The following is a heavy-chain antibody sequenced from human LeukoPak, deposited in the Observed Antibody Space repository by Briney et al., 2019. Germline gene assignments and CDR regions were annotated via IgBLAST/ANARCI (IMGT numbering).Heavy chain of an antibody. CDR3: ARGLFEGCSGGSCYGDI. Sequence: SETLSLTCTVSGGSISSNSYYWGWIRQPPGEGLEWIGTIYYVGTTYYNPSLESRVTISVHTSKNQFSLKLSSVTTADTAVYYCARGLFEGCSGGSCYGDIWGQGTMVTVSS. V-gene: IGHV4-39*07. CDR1: GGSISSNSYY. D-gene: IGHD2-15*01. J-gene: IGHJ3*02. CDR2: IYYVGTT.